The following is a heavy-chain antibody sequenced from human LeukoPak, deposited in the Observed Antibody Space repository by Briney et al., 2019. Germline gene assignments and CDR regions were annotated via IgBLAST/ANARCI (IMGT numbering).Heavy chain of an antibody. CDR1: GFPFSSYA. J-gene: IGHJ4*02. CDR2: ISGGNGNTYYA. CDR3: AKFYDILTGYFDY. D-gene: IGHD3-9*01. Sequence: GGSPRLSCAASGFPFSSYAMSWVCQSPGKGLEWVSAISGGNGNTYYAYYADSVRGRFTISRDSSKNTLYLQMNSLRAEDTAVYYCAKFYDILTGYFDYWGQGTLVAVSS. V-gene: IGHV3-23*01.